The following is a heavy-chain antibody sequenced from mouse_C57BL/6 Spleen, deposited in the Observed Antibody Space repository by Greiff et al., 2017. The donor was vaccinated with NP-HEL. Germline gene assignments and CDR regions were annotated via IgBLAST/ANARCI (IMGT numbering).Heavy chain of an antibody. Sequence: VQLQQPGAELVKPGASVKLSCKASGYTFTSYWMQWVKQRPGQGLEWIGEIDPSDSYTNYNQKFKGKATLTVDTSSSTAYMQLSSLTSEDSAVYYCARTGYYGSSYLWYFDVWGTGTTVTVSS. CDR2: IDPSDSYT. D-gene: IGHD1-1*01. V-gene: IGHV1-50*01. CDR3: ARTGYYGSSYLWYFDV. CDR1: GYTFTSYW. J-gene: IGHJ1*03.